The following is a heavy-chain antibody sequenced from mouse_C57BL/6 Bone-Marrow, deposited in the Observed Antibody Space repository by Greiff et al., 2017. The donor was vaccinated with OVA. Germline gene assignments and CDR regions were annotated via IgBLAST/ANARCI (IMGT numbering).Heavy chain of an antibody. CDR1: GYTFTSYW. V-gene: IGHV1-64*01. CDR3: ARLGYYWYFDV. J-gene: IGHJ1*03. Sequence: QVQLQQPGAELVKPGASVKLSCKASGYTFTSYWMHWVKQRPGQGLEWIGMIHPNSGSNNYNEKFKSKATLTVDKSYSTAYMQLSSLTSEESAVYYCARLGYYWYFDVWGTGTTVTVSS. D-gene: IGHD2-2*01. CDR2: IHPNSGSN.